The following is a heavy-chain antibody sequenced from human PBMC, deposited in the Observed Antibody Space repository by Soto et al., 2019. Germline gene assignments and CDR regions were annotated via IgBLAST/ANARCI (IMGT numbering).Heavy chain of an antibody. CDR2: ISWNSGSI. V-gene: IGHV3-9*01. D-gene: IGHD2-2*01. CDR3: AKDIVGYCSSTSCLTYAFDI. J-gene: IGHJ3*02. Sequence: GGSLRLSCAASGFTFDDYAMHWVRQAPGKGLEWVSGISWNSGSIGYADSVKGRFTISRDNAKNSLYLQMNSLRAEDTALYYCAKDIVGYCSSTSCLTYAFDIWGQGTMVTVSS. CDR1: GFTFDDYA.